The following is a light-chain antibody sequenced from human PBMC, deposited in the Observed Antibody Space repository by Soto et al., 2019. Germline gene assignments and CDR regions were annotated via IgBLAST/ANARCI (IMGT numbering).Light chain of an antibody. CDR2: WAS. J-gene: IGKJ1*01. CDR3: QQYINAPQT. CDR1: QSVLYSPNNKNY. Sequence: DIVMTQSPDSLAVSLGERATINCKSSQSVLYSPNNKNYLAWYQQKPGQPPKLLVYWASTRESGVPDRFSGSGSETDSTLTINSLQAEDVAVYYCQQYINAPQTFGQGTKVDIK. V-gene: IGKV4-1*01.